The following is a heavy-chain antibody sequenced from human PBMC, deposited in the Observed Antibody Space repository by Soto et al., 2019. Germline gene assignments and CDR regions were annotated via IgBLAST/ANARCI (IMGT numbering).Heavy chain of an antibody. V-gene: IGHV1-69*06. CDR3: ARENCSSTSCNNWFDP. Sequence: GASSEVSCKASGGTFSSYAISWVRQAPGQGLEWMGGIIPIFGTANYAQKFQGRVTITADKSTSTAYMELSSLRSEDTAVYYCARENCSSTSCNNWFDPWGQGTLVTVSS. CDR2: IIPIFGTA. D-gene: IGHD2-2*01. CDR1: GGTFSSYA. J-gene: IGHJ5*02.